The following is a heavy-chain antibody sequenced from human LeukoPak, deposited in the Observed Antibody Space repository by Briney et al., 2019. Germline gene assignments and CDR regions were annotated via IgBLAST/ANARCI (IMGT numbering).Heavy chain of an antibody. Sequence: PSETLSLTCTVPGGSISSYYWSWIRQPPGKGLEWIGYIYYSGSTNYNPSLKSRVTISVDTSKNQFSLKLSSVTAADTAVYYCARAGYCSGGSCYVNYYYYGMDVWGQGTTVTVSS. CDR1: GGSISSYY. CDR2: IYYSGST. CDR3: ARAGYCSGGSCYVNYYYYGMDV. D-gene: IGHD2-15*01. J-gene: IGHJ6*02. V-gene: IGHV4-59*01.